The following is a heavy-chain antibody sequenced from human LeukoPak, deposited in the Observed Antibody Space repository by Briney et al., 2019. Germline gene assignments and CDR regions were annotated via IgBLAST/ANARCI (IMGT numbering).Heavy chain of an antibody. V-gene: IGHV3-7*01. CDR2: IKSDGSER. CDR3: AREEWFGELSKFDY. D-gene: IGHD3-10*01. Sequence: GGSLRLSCAASGFTFSSHWMSWVRQAPGKGLEWVANIKSDGSERYYVDSVKGRFTISRDSAKNSLFLQMNSLRVEDTALYYCAREEWFGELSKFDYWGQGTLVTVSS. J-gene: IGHJ4*02. CDR1: GFTFSSHW.